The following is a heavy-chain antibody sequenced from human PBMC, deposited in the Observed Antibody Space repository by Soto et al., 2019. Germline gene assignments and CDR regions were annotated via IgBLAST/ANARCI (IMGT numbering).Heavy chain of an antibody. Sequence: ASVKVSCKASGYTFTGYYMHWVRQAPGQGLEWMGWINPNSGGTNYAQKFQGWVTMTRDTSISTAYMELSRLRSDDTAVYYCTRGGGATRVGNNYYGMNAWGQGTRVTFSS. J-gene: IGHJ6*02. CDR1: GYTFTGYY. D-gene: IGHD1-26*01. CDR2: INPNSGGT. V-gene: IGHV1-2*04. CDR3: TRGGGATRVGNNYYGMNA.